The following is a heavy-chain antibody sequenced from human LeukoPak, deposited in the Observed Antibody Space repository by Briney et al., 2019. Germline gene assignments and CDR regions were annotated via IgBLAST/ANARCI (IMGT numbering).Heavy chain of an antibody. V-gene: IGHV4-4*07. Sequence: PSETLSLTCTVAGGSISSYYWSLIRQPAGKGLEWIGRIYTSGSTNYNPSLKSRVTMSVDTSKNQFSLKLSSVTAADTAVYYCARAHYDFWSETYYFDYWGQGTLVTVSS. CDR2: IYTSGST. D-gene: IGHD3-3*01. J-gene: IGHJ4*02. CDR3: ARAHYDFWSETYYFDY. CDR1: GGSISSYY.